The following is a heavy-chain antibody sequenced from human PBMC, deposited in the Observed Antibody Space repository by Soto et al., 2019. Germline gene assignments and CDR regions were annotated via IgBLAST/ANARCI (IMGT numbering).Heavy chain of an antibody. CDR2: ISGYNGNT. D-gene: IGHD4-4*01. CDR1: GYTFSSYG. CDR3: ARRNDYSNYQACPDFDY. V-gene: IGHV1-18*01. Sequence: ASVKVSCKASGYTFSSYGISWVRQAPGQGLEWMGWISGYNGNTNYAQKLQGRVTMTTDTSTSTTYMELRSLKSDDTAVYYCARRNDYSNYQACPDFDYWGQGTLVTVSS. J-gene: IGHJ4*02.